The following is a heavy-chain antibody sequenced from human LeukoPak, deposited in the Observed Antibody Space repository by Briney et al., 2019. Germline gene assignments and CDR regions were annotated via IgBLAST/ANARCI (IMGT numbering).Heavy chain of an antibody. J-gene: IGHJ2*01. Sequence: GGSLRLSCAASGFTFSSYAMHWVRQAPGKGLEWVAVISYDGSNKYYADSVKGRFTISRDNSKNTLYLQMNSLRAEDTAVYYCARCLSGSYWYFDLWGRGTLVTVSS. D-gene: IGHD1-26*01. CDR3: ARCLSGSYWYFDL. V-gene: IGHV3-30-3*01. CDR1: GFTFSSYA. CDR2: ISYDGSNK.